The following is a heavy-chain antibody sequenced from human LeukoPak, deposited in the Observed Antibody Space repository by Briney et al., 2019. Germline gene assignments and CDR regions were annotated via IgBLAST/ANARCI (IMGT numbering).Heavy chain of an antibody. CDR2: IIPIFGTA. Sequence: SVKVSCKASGGTFSSYAISWVRQAPGQGLEWMGGIIPIFGTANYAQKFQGRVTITADESTSTAYMELSSLRSEDTAVYYCASSPGSAAYYCYGMDVWGQGTTVTVSS. CDR3: ASSPGSAAYYCYGMDV. V-gene: IGHV1-69*01. D-gene: IGHD6-19*01. CDR1: GGTFSSYA. J-gene: IGHJ6*02.